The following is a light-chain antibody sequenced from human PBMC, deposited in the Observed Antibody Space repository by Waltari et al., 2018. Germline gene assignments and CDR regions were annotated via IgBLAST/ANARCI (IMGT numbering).Light chain of an antibody. Sequence: IVLTQSPGPLSLSPGERAPLSCRASQSFSNYLAWYQQKPGQAPRLLIYGASSRATGIPDRFSGSGSGTDFTLTISRLEPEDFAVYHCQQYISSPLTFGGGTKVEIK. CDR3: QQYISSPLT. J-gene: IGKJ4*01. CDR2: GAS. CDR1: QSFSNY. V-gene: IGKV3-20*01.